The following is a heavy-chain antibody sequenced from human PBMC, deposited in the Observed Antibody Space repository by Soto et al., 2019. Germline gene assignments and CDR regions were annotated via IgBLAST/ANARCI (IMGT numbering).Heavy chain of an antibody. CDR2: INPSGGST. V-gene: IGHV1-46*01. D-gene: IGHD5-18*01. Sequence: ASVKVSCKASGYTFTSYYMHWVRQAPGQGLEWMGIINPSGGSTSYAQKFQGRVTMTRDTSTSTVYMELSSLRSEDTAVYYCARENGGYSYGVSGRRGLDYWGQGTLVTVSS. J-gene: IGHJ4*02. CDR3: ARENGGYSYGVSGRRGLDY. CDR1: GYTFTSYY.